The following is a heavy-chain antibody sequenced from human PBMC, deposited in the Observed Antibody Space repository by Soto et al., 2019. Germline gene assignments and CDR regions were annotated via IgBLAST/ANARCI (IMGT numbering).Heavy chain of an antibody. CDR2: ISGSGGST. CDR1: GFTFSSYA. J-gene: IGHJ4*02. V-gene: IGHV3-23*01. Sequence: LRFSCAASGFTFSSYAMSWVRQAPGKGLEWVSAISGSGGSTYYADSVKGRFTISRDNSKNTLYLQMNSLRAEDTAVYYCAKSYSSSPRPFDYWGQGTLVTVSS. CDR3: AKSYSSSPRPFDY. D-gene: IGHD6-6*01.